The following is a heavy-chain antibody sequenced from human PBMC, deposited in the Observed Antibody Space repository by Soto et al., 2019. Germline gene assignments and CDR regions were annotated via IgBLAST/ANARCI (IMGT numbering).Heavy chain of an antibody. CDR3: ARLWARYYYDSSGYYPYYFDY. J-gene: IGHJ4*02. CDR2: ISAYNGNT. D-gene: IGHD3-22*01. CDR1: GYTFTSYG. Sequence: ASVKVSCKXSGYTFTSYGISWVRQAPGQGLEWMGWISAYNGNTNYAQKLQGRVTMTTDTSTSTAYMELRSLRSDDTAVYYCARLWARYYYDSSGYYPYYFDYWGQGTLVTVSS. V-gene: IGHV1-18*04.